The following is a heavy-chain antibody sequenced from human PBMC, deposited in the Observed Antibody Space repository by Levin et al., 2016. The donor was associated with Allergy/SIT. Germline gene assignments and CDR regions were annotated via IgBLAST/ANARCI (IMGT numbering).Heavy chain of an antibody. D-gene: IGHD6-19*01. J-gene: IGHJ6*02. CDR3: ARLQREQWLVPIDPPGALMDV. Sequence: PGKGLEWIGSIYYSGSTYYNPSLKSRVTISVDTSKNQFSLKLSSVTAADTAVYYCARLQREQWLVPIDPPGALMDVWGQGTTVTVSS. CDR2: IYYSGST. V-gene: IGHV4-39*01.